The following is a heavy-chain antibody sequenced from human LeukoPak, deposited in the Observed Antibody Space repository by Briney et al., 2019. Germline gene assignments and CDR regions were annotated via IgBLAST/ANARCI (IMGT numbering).Heavy chain of an antibody. CDR2: ISYDGSNK. CDR3: AREVEYYYDSSGYLSGFDY. CDR1: GFTFSSYA. Sequence: GGSLRLSCAASGFTFSSYAMHWVRQAPGKGLEWVAVISYDGSNKYYADSVKGRFTISRDNSKNTLYLQMNSLRAEDTAVYYCAREVEYYYDSSGYLSGFDYWGQGTLVTVSS. D-gene: IGHD3-22*01. V-gene: IGHV3-30-3*01. J-gene: IGHJ4*02.